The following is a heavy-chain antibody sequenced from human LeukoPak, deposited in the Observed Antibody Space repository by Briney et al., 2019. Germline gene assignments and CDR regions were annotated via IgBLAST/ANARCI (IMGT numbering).Heavy chain of an antibody. CDR2: IYHSGST. D-gene: IGHD5-18*01. J-gene: IGHJ3*02. Sequence: PSETLSLTCAVSGGSISSGGYSWSWIRQPPGKGLEWIGYIYHSGSTYYNPSLKSRVTISVDRSKNQFSLKLSSVTAADTAVYYCARSRSGYSYDHAAFDIWGQGTMVTVSS. V-gene: IGHV4-30-2*01. CDR3: ARSRSGYSYDHAAFDI. CDR1: GGSISSGGYS.